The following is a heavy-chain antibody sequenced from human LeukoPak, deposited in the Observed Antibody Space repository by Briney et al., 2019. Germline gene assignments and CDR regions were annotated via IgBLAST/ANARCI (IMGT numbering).Heavy chain of an antibody. Sequence: GASLRLSCAASGFTFCSYAMSWVRQAPGKGLEWVSAISGSGGGTYYADSVRGRFTISRDNSKNTLYLQMNSLRAEDTAVYYCAKDRNDGYFDYWGQETLVTVPS. J-gene: IGHJ4*02. CDR3: AKDRNDGYFDY. V-gene: IGHV3-23*01. CDR2: ISGSGGGT. CDR1: GFTFCSYA.